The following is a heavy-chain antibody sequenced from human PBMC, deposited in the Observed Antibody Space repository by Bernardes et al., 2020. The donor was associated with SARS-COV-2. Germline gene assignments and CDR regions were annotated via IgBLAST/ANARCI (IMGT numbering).Heavy chain of an antibody. CDR1: GGSFSGYY. CDR3: ARALVFYGSSWYGSYYFDY. CDR2: INHSGST. V-gene: IGHV4-34*01. Sequence: SETLSLTCAVYGGSFSGYYWSWFRQPPGKGLEWIGEINHSGSTNYNPSLKSRVTISVDTSKNQFSLKLSSVTAADTAVYYCARALVFYGSSWYGSYYFDYWGQGTLVTVSS. J-gene: IGHJ4*02. D-gene: IGHD6-13*01.